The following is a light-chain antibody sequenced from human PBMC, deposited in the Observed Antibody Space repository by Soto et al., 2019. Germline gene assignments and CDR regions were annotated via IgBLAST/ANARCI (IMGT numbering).Light chain of an antibody. CDR2: EGS. V-gene: IGLV2-23*01. Sequence: QSALTQPVSVSGSPRQSITISCTGTSSDVGGYNLVSWYQQHPGKAPKLMIYEGSKRPSGVSNRFSGSKSGNTASLTISGLQAEDEADYYCCSYAGSSTYVFGTGTKVTVL. CDR1: SSDVGGYNL. J-gene: IGLJ1*01. CDR3: CSYAGSSTYV.